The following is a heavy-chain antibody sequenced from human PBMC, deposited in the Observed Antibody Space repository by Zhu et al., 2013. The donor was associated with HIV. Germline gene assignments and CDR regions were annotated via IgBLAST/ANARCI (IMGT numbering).Heavy chain of an antibody. CDR1: GYTFTGYY. D-gene: IGHD1-26*01. CDR3: ARETGDSGSYGLAEYFQH. CDR2: INPNSGGT. V-gene: IGHV1-2*04. Sequence: QVQLVQSGAEVKKPGASVKVSCKASGYTFTGYYMHWVRQAPGQGLEWMGWINPNSGGTNYAQKFQGWVTMTRDTSISTAYMELSRLRSDDTAVYYCARETGDSGSYGLAEYFQHWGQGTLVTVSS. J-gene: IGHJ1*01.